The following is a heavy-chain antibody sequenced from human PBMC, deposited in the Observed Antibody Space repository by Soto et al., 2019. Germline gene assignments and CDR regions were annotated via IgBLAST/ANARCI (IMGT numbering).Heavy chain of an antibody. CDR3: ARVWFGELSSDC. V-gene: IGHV1-18*01. J-gene: IGHJ4*02. D-gene: IGHD3-10*01. CDR1: GYTFSSYG. CDR2: INPYTGNT. Sequence: QAHLVQSGAEVKKPGASVKVSCKASGYTFSSYGISWVRQAPRQGFEWMGWINPYTGNTNYAQKFQGRVTMTTDTPTCTAYMDLRSLTSDDTAVYYCARVWFGELSSDCWGQGTLVTVSS.